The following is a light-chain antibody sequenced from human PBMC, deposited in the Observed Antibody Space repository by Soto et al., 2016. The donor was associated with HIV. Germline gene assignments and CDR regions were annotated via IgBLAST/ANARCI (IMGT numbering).Light chain of an antibody. CDR2: QDN. CDR1: KLGDKF. V-gene: IGLV3-1*01. Sequence: SYEVTQPPSVSVSPGQTASISCSGHKLGDKFVSWYQQKPGQSPTLVIYQDNIRTSGIPGRFSGSNSGNTATLTISGTQAMDEADYYCQASDSRTFVFGTGTKVTVL. J-gene: IGLJ1*01. CDR3: QASDSRTFV.